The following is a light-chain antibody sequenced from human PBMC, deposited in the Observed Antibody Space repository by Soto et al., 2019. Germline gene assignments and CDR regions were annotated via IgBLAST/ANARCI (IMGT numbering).Light chain of an antibody. Sequence: IVLMKSPGTLSLSPGERATVSGRASQSVSSSYLAWYQKKPGQAPRFFIYGASSRATGISDRFNGSGSGTDLTLTISSLQSEDFAVYYCQQYNNWPPETFGQGTKVDIK. CDR3: QQYNNWPPET. CDR1: QSVSSSY. CDR2: GAS. V-gene: IGKV3-20*01. J-gene: IGKJ1*01.